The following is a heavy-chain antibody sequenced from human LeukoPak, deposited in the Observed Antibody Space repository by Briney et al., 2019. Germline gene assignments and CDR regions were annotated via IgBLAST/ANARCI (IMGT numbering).Heavy chain of an antibody. CDR3: ARAYYDFWSGYLRYMDV. V-gene: IGHV1-18*01. CDR2: INAYNGNT. Sequence: ASVKVSCKASGYTFTSYGISWVRQAPGQGLEWMAWINAYNGNTNYPQNLQGRVTVTTDTSTSTAYMELRSLKSDDTAVYYCARAYYDFWSGYLRYMDVWGKGTTVTVSS. J-gene: IGHJ6*03. D-gene: IGHD3-3*01. CDR1: GYTFTSYG.